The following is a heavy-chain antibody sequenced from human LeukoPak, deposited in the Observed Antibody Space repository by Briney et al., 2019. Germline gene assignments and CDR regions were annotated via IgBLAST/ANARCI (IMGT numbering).Heavy chain of an antibody. D-gene: IGHD1-26*01. Sequence: AGGSLRLSCAASGFTFSSYSMNWVRQAPGKGLEWVAVISYDGSNKYYADSVKGRFTISRDNSKNTLYLQMNSLRAEDTAVYYCARDLLIAFASVGATTWAFDYWGQGTLVTVSS. CDR3: ARDLLIAFASVGATTWAFDY. CDR2: ISYDGSNK. J-gene: IGHJ4*02. CDR1: GFTFSSYS. V-gene: IGHV3-30*03.